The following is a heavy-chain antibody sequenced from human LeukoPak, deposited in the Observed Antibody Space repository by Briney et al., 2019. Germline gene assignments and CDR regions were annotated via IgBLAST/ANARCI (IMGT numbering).Heavy chain of an antibody. V-gene: IGHV3-48*01. J-gene: IGHJ6*02. CDR3: AKSVAGTFYYSYGMDV. D-gene: IGHD6-19*01. Sequence: GGSLRLSCAASGFIFSSYSMNWVRQAPGKGLEWISYISGGGGNIHYADSVEGRFTISRDNAKNSVYLQMNSLRAEDTALYYCAKSVAGTFYYSYGMDVWGQGTTVTVSS. CDR1: GFIFSSYS. CDR2: ISGGGGNI.